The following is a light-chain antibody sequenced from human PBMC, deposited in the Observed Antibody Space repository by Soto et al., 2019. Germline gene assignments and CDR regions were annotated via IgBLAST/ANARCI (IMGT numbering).Light chain of an antibody. CDR1: QTVSRY. CDR2: YAS. Sequence: VLTQSPATLSLSPGERATLSCRASQTVSRYLAWYQQKPGQAPRLLIYYASNRAAGIPARFSGSGSGTDYTLTISSLEPEDFAVYYCQQRSTWPFLLLGGGTKVEI. V-gene: IGKV3-11*01. J-gene: IGKJ4*01. CDR3: QQRSTWPFLL.